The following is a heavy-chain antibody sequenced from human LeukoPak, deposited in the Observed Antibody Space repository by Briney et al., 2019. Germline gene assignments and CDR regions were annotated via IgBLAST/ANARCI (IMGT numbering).Heavy chain of an antibody. V-gene: IGHV3-53*04. Sequence: GGSLRLSCAASGFTVSSNYMSWVRQAPGKGLEWVSVIYSGGSTYYADSVKGRFTISRHNSKNTLYLQMNSLRAEDTAVYYWARVGDGYNYRAFDIWGQGTMVTVSS. CDR3: ARVGDGYNYRAFDI. D-gene: IGHD5-24*01. CDR2: IYSGGST. CDR1: GFTVSSNY. J-gene: IGHJ3*02.